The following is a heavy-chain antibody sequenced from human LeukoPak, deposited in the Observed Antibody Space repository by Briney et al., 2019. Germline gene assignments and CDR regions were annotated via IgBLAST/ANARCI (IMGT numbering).Heavy chain of an antibody. CDR2: ISRVGGST. D-gene: IGHD3-22*01. CDR1: GFSFDDYA. J-gene: IGHJ5*01. CDR3: ARESDSSGLYDS. Sequence: GGSLRLSCAAPGFSFDDYAIHWVRQAPGKGLEWVSLISRVGGSTFYAASVKGRFTISRDNSKNSLYLQMSSLRSEDTALYYCARESDSSGLYDSWGQGTLVTVSS. V-gene: IGHV3-43*02.